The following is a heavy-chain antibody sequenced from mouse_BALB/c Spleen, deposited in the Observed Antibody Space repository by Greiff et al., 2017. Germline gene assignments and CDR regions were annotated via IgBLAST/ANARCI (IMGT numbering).Heavy chain of an antibody. Sequence: EVKLMESGPELVKPGASVKMSCKASGYTFTSYVMHWVKQKPGQGLEWIGYINPYNDGTKYNEKFKGKATLTSDKSSSTAYMELSSLTSEDSAVYYCAREAYDYDAMDYWGQGTSVTVSS. D-gene: IGHD3-2*02. CDR3: AREAYDYDAMDY. V-gene: IGHV1-14*01. CDR1: GYTFTSYV. CDR2: INPYNDGT. J-gene: IGHJ4*01.